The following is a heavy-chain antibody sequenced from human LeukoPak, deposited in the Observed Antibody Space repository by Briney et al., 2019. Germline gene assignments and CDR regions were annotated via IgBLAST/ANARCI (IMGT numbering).Heavy chain of an antibody. V-gene: IGHV3-7*01. CDR3: ARDRALYDSRRGYYYTEDDY. J-gene: IGHJ4*02. Sequence: GGSLRLSCTASGFTFSNYWMSWVRQAPGKGLEWVANINQDGSEKYYVDSVKGQFTISRDNAKSSLYLQMNSLRADDTAVYYCARDRALYDSRRGYYYTEDDYWGQGTLVTISS. CDR2: INQDGSEK. CDR1: GFTFSNYW. D-gene: IGHD3-22*01.